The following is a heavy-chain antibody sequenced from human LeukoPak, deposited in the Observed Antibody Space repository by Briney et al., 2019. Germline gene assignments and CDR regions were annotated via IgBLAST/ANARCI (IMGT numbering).Heavy chain of an antibody. J-gene: IGHJ4*02. D-gene: IGHD6-13*01. CDR2: ISSSSSYV. CDR3: ARAPGLTAAGSPFFDY. CDR1: GFTFSSYS. V-gene: IGHV3-21*01. Sequence: PGGSLRLSCAASGFTFSSYSMNWVRQAPGKGLEWVSSISSSSSYVYYADSVKGRFTISRDNAKNSLYLQMNSLRAEDTAVYYCARAPGLTAAGSPFFDYWGQGTLVTVSS.